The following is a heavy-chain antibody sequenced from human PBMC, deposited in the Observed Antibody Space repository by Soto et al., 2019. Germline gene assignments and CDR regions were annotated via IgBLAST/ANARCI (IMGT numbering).Heavy chain of an antibody. J-gene: IGHJ6*03. CDR1: GYTFTSYD. D-gene: IGHD6-13*01. V-gene: IGHV1-18*01. CDR3: ARDLSAADTYYYYYYYMDV. Sequence: ASVKVSCKASGYTFTSYDINWVRQATGQGLEWMGWMNPNNGNTNYAQKLQGRVTMTTDTSTSTAYMELRSLRSDDTAVYYCARDLSAADTYYYYYYYMDVWGKGTTVTVSS. CDR2: MNPNNGNT.